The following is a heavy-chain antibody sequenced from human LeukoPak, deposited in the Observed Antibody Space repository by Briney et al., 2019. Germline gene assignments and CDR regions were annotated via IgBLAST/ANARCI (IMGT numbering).Heavy chain of an antibody. CDR1: GYTFIDYY. CDR3: ARGVVAGTFDY. V-gene: IGHV1-2*02. J-gene: IGHJ4*02. Sequence: ASVKVSCKASGYTFIDYYTNWVRQAPGQGLEWMGWINPNSGGTNYAQKFQGRVTMTRDTSINTTYMELSRLTSDDTAVYYCARGVVAGTFDYWGRGIMVTVSS. CDR2: INPNSGGT. D-gene: IGHD2-15*01.